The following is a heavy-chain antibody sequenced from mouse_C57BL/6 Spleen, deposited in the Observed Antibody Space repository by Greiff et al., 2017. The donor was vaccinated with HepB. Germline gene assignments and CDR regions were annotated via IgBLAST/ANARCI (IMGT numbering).Heavy chain of an antibody. D-gene: IGHD2-4*01. CDR3: ARDRGYDYDVGFAY. J-gene: IGHJ3*01. CDR2: INYDGSST. V-gene: IGHV5-16*01. CDR1: GFTFSDYY. Sequence: DVKLVESEGGLVQPGSSMKLSCTASGFTFSDYYMAWVRQVPEKGLEWVANINYDGSSTYYLDSLKSRFIISRDNAKNILYLQMSSLKSEDTATYYCARDRGYDYDVGFAYWGQGTLVTVSA.